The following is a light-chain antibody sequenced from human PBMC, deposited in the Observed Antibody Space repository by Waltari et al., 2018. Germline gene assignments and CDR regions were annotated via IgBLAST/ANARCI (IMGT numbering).Light chain of an antibody. Sequence: SYELTQPPSVSASPGQTASVTCPGDAFPNQSAYWYQQKPGQAPVLAIYKDSERPSGIPERFSGSSSGTTVTLTISGVQPEDESDYYCQSTDSRGTDVFGAGTTVTVL. J-gene: IGLJ1*01. V-gene: IGLV3-25*03. CDR3: QSTDSRGTDV. CDR2: KDS. CDR1: AFPNQS.